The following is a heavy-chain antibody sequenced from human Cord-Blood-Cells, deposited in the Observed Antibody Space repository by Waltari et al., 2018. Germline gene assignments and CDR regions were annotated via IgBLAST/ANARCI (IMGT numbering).Heavy chain of an antibody. CDR3: ARVIAVAGFDY. CDR1: GGSISSSTW. J-gene: IGHJ4*02. V-gene: IGHV4-4*02. Sequence: QVQLQESGPGLVKPSGTLSLTCAVSGGSISSSTWSRWVRQPPGKGLEWIGEIYHSGRPNYNQTLKSRVTISVDKSKNQFSLKLSSVTAADTAVYYCARVIAVAGFDYWGQGTLVTVSS. CDR2: IYHSGRP. D-gene: IGHD6-19*01.